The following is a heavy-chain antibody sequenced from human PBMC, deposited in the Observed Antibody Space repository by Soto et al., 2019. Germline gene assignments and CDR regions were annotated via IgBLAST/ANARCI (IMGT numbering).Heavy chain of an antibody. CDR2: IYYSGST. J-gene: IGHJ4*02. V-gene: IGHV4-39*01. Sequence: SSETLSLTCTVSGGSISSSSYYWGWIRQPPGKGLEWIGSIYYSGSTYYNPSLKSRVTISVDTSKNQFSLKLSSVTAADTAVYYRARRSTDYYDSSGSVEDYWGQGTLVTVSS. CDR1: GGSISSSSYY. CDR3: ARRSTDYYDSSGSVEDY. D-gene: IGHD3-22*01.